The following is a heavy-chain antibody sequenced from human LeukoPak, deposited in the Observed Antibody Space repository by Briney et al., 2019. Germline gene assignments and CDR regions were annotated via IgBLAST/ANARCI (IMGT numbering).Heavy chain of an antibody. CDR3: ARGKVEMATISDSNFDY. Sequence: GSLRLSCAASGFTFSSYAMSWIRQPPGKGLEWIGEINHSGSTNYNPSLKSRVTISVDTSKNQFSLKLSSVTAADTAVYYCARGKVEMATISDSNFDYWGQGTLVTVSS. V-gene: IGHV4-34*01. D-gene: IGHD5-12*01. CDR2: INHSGST. J-gene: IGHJ4*02. CDR1: GFTFSSYA.